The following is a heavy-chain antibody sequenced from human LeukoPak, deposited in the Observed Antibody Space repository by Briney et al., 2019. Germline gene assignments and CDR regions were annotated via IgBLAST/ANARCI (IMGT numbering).Heavy chain of an antibody. Sequence: PGGSLRLSCAASGFTFDDYGMSWVRQAPGKGLEWVSGINWNGGSTGYANSVKGRFTISRDNAKNSLYLQMNSLRAEDTALYYCARDRYSSSSFDYWGQGTLVTVSS. CDR2: INWNGGST. D-gene: IGHD6-6*01. V-gene: IGHV3-20*04. CDR3: ARDRYSSSSFDY. CDR1: GFTFDDYG. J-gene: IGHJ4*02.